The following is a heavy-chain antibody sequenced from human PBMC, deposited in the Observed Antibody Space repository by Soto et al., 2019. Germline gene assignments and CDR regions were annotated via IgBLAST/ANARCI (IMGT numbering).Heavy chain of an antibody. D-gene: IGHD2-15*01. CDR1: GFTFSSYG. V-gene: IGHV3-30*18. J-gene: IGHJ4*02. Sequence: QVQLVESGGGVVQPGRSLRLSCAASGFTFSSYGMHWVRQAPGKGLEWVAVISYDGSNKYYADSVKGRFTISRDNSKNTLYLQMNRLRAEDTAVYYCAKDIGSSVWYWSATLDYWGQGTLVTVSS. CDR3: AKDIGSSVWYWSATLDY. CDR2: ISYDGSNK.